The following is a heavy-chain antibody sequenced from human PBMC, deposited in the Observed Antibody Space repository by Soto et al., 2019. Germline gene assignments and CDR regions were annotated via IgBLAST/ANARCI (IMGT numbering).Heavy chain of an antibody. J-gene: IGHJ4*02. CDR1: GFSLSNARMG. Sequence: QVTLKESGPVLVKPTETLTLTCTVSGFSLSNARMGVSWIRQPPGKALEWIAHIFSNDEKSYSTSLKSRLTTSKYTSKSKVALTMTNMDPVDTATYYFARMSYYDILTGQYYFDYWGQGTLVTVSS. CDR3: ARMSYYDILTGQYYFDY. CDR2: IFSNDEK. V-gene: IGHV2-26*01. D-gene: IGHD3-9*01.